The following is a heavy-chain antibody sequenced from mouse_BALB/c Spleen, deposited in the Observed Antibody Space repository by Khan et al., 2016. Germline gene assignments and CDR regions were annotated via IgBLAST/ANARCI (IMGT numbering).Heavy chain of an antibody. CDR3: ARRGNYGKFDY. J-gene: IGHJ2*01. CDR1: GFNIKDTY. D-gene: IGHD2-1*01. V-gene: IGHV14-3*02. Sequence: VQLQQPGAELVKPGASVKLSCTASGFNIKDTYMHWVKQRPEQGLEWIGRIDPANGNTKYDPKFQGKATITADTSSNTAYLQLSSLTSDDTAVYYCARRGNYGKFDYWGQGTTLTVSS. CDR2: IDPANGNT.